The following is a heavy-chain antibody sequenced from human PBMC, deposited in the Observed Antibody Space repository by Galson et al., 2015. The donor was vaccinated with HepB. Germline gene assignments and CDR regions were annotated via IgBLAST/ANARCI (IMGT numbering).Heavy chain of an antibody. Sequence: SETLSLTCTVSGVSINIYYWSWIRQPPGKGLEWLGYIYYGRSTNYNPSLKSRVTISGDTSKNQLSLKLRSVTAADTAVYYCARDMGYCSSSSCYGSNAFDIWGQGTMVTVSS. CDR3: ARDMGYCSSSSCYGSNAFDI. J-gene: IGHJ3*02. D-gene: IGHD2-2*01. V-gene: IGHV4-59*01. CDR2: IYYGRST. CDR1: GVSINIYY.